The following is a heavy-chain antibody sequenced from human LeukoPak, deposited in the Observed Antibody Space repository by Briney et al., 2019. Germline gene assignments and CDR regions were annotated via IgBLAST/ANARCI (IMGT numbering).Heavy chain of an antibody. Sequence: GASVKVSCKASGYTFTSYGISWVRQAPGQGLEWMGWISAYNGNTNYAQKLQGRVTMTTDTSTSTAYMELRSLRSDDTAVYYCARDPGNCSGGSCYYPSSHSNFDYWGQGTLVTVSS. CDR2: ISAYNGNT. J-gene: IGHJ4*02. V-gene: IGHV1-18*01. D-gene: IGHD2-15*01. CDR1: GYTFTSYG. CDR3: ARDPGNCSGGSCYYPSSHSNFDY.